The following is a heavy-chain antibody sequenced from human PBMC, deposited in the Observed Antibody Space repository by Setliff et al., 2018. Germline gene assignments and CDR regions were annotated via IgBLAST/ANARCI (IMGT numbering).Heavy chain of an antibody. CDR3: VRESRSTWYRRDF. J-gene: IGHJ4*02. CDR2: SNHGGST. CDR1: GESFSNNY. D-gene: IGHD6-13*01. Sequence: SETLSLTCSVYGESFSNNYWSWIRQSPGRGLEWIGESNHGGSTSYNPSLQSRVAISVDTSKNYFSLDVSSVTAADTAVYYCVRESRSTWYRRDFWGQGTLVTVSS. V-gene: IGHV4-34*01.